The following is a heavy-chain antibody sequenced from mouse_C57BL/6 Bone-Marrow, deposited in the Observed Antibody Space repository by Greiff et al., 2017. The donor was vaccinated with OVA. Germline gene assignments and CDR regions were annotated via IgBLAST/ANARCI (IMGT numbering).Heavy chain of an antibody. CDR2: IDPSDSYT. D-gene: IGHD2-3*01. CDR1: VYTFTRSW. J-gene: IGHJ3*01. Sequence: QVQLQQPGAELVRPGTSVQLSCQASVYTFTRSWLHWVKQRPGQGLEWIGVIDPSDSYTNYNQKFKGKATLTVDTSSSTAYMQLSSLTSEDSAVYYCARGGYYEAWFAYWGQGTLVTVSA. V-gene: IGHV1-59*01. CDR3: ARGGYYEAWFAY.